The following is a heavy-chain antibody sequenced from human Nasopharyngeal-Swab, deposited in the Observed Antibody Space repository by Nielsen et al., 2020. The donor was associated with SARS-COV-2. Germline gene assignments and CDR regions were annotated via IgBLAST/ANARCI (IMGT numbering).Heavy chain of an antibody. CDR3: ARDMSWDGTSRSVYYGMYV. J-gene: IGHJ6*02. D-gene: IGHD2-2*01. Sequence: ASVKVSCKASGYTFTSYYMHWVRQAPGQGLEWMGIINPSGGSTSYAQKFQGRVTMTRDTSTSTVYMELSSLRSEDTAVYYCARDMSWDGTSRSVYYGMYVWGQGTTVTVSS. V-gene: IGHV1-46*01. CDR2: INPSGGST. CDR1: GYTFTSYY.